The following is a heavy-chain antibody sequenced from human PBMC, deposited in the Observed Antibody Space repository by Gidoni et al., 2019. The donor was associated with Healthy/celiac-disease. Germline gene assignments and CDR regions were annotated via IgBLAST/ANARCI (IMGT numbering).Heavy chain of an antibody. D-gene: IGHD5-12*01. Sequence: EVQLVESGGGLVQPGGSLRLSCAASGFTFSSYWMSWVRQAPGKGLEWVANIKQDGSEKYYVDSVKGRFTISRDNAKNSLYLQMNSLRAEDTAVYYCAREGYSGYDLPEYYYYYGMDVWGQGTTVTVSS. J-gene: IGHJ6*02. CDR3: AREGYSGYDLPEYYYYYGMDV. V-gene: IGHV3-7*03. CDR2: IKQDGSEK. CDR1: GFTFSSYW.